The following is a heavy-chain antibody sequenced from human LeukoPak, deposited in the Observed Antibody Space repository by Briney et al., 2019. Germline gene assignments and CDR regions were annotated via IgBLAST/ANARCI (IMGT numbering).Heavy chain of an antibody. CDR1: GGSISRYY. J-gene: IGHJ4*02. V-gene: IGHV4-4*09. Sequence: SETLSLTCTVSGGSISRYYWSWIRQPPGKGLEWVGYIYSSGTTKYNPSLKSRATISIDTSKNQFSLKLSSVTAADTAVYYCARFMSSTSLAYYFDYWGQGTLVTVSS. CDR2: IYSSGTT. CDR3: ARFMSSTSLAYYFDY. D-gene: IGHD2-2*01.